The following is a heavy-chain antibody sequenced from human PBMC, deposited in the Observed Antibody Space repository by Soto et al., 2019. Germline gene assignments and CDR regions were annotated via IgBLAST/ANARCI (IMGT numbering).Heavy chain of an antibody. V-gene: IGHV3-53*01. CDR2: IYSGGST. Sequence: HPGGSLRLSCAASGFTVSSNYMSWVRQAPGKGLEWVSVIYSGGSTYYADSVKGRFTISRDNSKNTLYLQMNSLRAEDTAVYYCARVSTYGGNWYFDLWGRGTLVTVSS. J-gene: IGHJ2*01. CDR1: GFTVSSNY. D-gene: IGHD4-17*01. CDR3: ARVSTYGGNWYFDL.